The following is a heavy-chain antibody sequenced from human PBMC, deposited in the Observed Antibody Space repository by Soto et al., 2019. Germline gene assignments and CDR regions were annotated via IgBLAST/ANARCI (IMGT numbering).Heavy chain of an antibody. J-gene: IGHJ3*02. Sequence: QVQLQESGPGLVKPSGTLSLTCAVSGGSTSRTNWWGWVRQPPGKGLGWIGEIYHSGTTNYNPSLKSRVTISVDKSKNQFSLKLSSVTAADTAVYYCARATWWGDSLNAFDIWGQGTMVTVSS. CDR2: IYHSGTT. D-gene: IGHD2-8*02. V-gene: IGHV4-4*02. CDR3: ARATWWGDSLNAFDI. CDR1: GGSTSRTNW.